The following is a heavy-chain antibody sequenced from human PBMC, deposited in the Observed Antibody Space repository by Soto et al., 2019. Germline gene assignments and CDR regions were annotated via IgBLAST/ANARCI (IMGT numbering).Heavy chain of an antibody. CDR2: ISGAGYTI. J-gene: IGHJ3*02. D-gene: IGHD2-2*01. CDR3: ARENGHCTDACNRGAFDI. Sequence: QVQLVESGGGLVKPGGSLRLSCVASGFNFSDYYMTWIRQAPGKGLEWLSYISGAGYTIYHADSVRGRFTISRDNAKNSVYLQLNSLRADDSAVYYCARENGHCTDACNRGAFDIWGQGTMVTVSS. V-gene: IGHV3-11*04. CDR1: GFNFSDYY.